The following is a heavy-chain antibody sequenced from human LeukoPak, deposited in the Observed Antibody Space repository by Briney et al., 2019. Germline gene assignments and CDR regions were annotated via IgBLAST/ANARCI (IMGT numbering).Heavy chain of an antibody. CDR1: GFTFGSYV. V-gene: IGHV3-23*01. J-gene: IGHJ4*02. CDR2: ISGSGDNT. CDR3: AKELIVVVLPTPSLPFVY. Sequence: SGGSLRLSCAASGFTFGSYVMSWVRQAPGMGLEWVSSISGSGDNTYYAAPVKGRFTVSSDTSRKTLYLQINSLRAEDRAVYYCAKELIVVVLPTPSLPFVYWGEGSLVTVSS. D-gene: IGHD2-2*01.